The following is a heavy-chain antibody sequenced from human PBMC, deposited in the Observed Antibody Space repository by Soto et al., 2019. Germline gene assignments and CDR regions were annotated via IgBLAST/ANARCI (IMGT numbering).Heavy chain of an antibody. V-gene: IGHV3-23*01. J-gene: IGHJ6*02. CDR1: GFTFSGYG. Sequence: GGSLRLSCAASGFTFSGYGMSWVRQSPGRGLEWVSTIDRSGASTFYGDSVKGRFTISRDNAKSTVSLQMNSLRAEDTGVYYCAKDGTAAGIHYYGMDVWGQGTTVTVSS. CDR3: AKDGTAAGIHYYGMDV. CDR2: IDRSGAST. D-gene: IGHD6-13*01.